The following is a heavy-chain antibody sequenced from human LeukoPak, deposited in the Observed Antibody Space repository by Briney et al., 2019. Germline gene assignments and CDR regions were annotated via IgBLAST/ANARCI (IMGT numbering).Heavy chain of an antibody. Sequence: SGTLSLTCTVSGGSISSYYWSWIRQPPGKGLEWIGYIYYSGSTNYNPSLKSRVTISVDTSKNQFSLKLSSVTAADTAVYYCAREGRVEGPTWGQGTLVTVSS. CDR1: GGSISSYY. CDR3: AREGRVEGPT. D-gene: IGHD5-24*01. CDR2: IYYSGST. J-gene: IGHJ4*02. V-gene: IGHV4-59*01.